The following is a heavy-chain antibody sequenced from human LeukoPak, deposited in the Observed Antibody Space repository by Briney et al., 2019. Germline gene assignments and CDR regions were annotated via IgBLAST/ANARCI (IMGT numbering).Heavy chain of an antibody. CDR3: ARDRGYGDYEGFDY. Sequence: GGSLRLSCAASGFTFSSYAMHWVRQAPGKGLEWVAVISYDGSNKYYADSVKGRFTISRDNAKNSLYLQMNSLRAEDTAVYYCARDRGYGDYEGFDYWGQGTLVTVSS. D-gene: IGHD4-17*01. V-gene: IGHV3-30-3*01. CDR2: ISYDGSNK. J-gene: IGHJ4*02. CDR1: GFTFSSYA.